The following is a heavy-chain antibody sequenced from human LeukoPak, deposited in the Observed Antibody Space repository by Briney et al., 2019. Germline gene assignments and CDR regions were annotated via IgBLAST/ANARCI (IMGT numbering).Heavy chain of an antibody. Sequence: GGSLRLSCEASGFTFSSYGMHWVRQAPGKGLEWVAVISYDGSNKYYADSVKGRFTISRDNSRNTLYLQMNSLRAEDTAVYYCAKGLLYCSGGSCYGSDYYYMDVWGKGTTVTVSS. D-gene: IGHD2-15*01. CDR3: AKGLLYCSGGSCYGSDYYYMDV. CDR1: GFTFSSYG. V-gene: IGHV3-30*18. CDR2: ISYDGSNK. J-gene: IGHJ6*03.